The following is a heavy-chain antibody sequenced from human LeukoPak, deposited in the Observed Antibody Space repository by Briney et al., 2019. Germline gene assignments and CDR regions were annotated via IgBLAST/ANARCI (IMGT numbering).Heavy chain of an antibody. V-gene: IGHV3-11*05. J-gene: IGHJ4*02. D-gene: IGHD6-13*01. CDR3: ARVEARQQLVPHVDS. CDR1: GFTFSDYY. CDR2: ISSSSSYT. Sequence: GGSLRLSCAASGFTFSDYYMSWIRQAPGKGLEWVSYISSSSSYTNYADSVKGRFTISRDNAKNSLYLQMNSLRAEDTAVYYCARVEARQQLVPHVDSWGQGTLVIVSS.